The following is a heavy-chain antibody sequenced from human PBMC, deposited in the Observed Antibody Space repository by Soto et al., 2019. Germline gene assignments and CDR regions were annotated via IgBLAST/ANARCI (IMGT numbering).Heavy chain of an antibody. V-gene: IGHV3-21*01. CDR1: GFTFSSYS. CDR2: ISSSSSYI. Sequence: PGGSLRLSCAASGFTFSSYSMNWVRQAPGEGLEWVSSISSSSSYIYYADSVKGRFTISRDNAMILQYLKMNSFRVEDTAVYFCAITMVRGEGSNYYYMDDWGKETTVTVS. D-gene: IGHD3-10*01. J-gene: IGHJ6*03. CDR3: AITMVRGEGSNYYYMDD.